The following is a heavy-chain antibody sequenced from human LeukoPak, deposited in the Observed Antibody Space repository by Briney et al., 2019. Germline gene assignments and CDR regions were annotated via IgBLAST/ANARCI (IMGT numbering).Heavy chain of an antibody. V-gene: IGHV1-46*01. Sequence: GASVKVSCKASGYTFTSNYIHWVRQAPGQGLEWMGMIYPRDGSTSYAQKFQGRVTVTRDTSTSTVHMELSGLRSEDTAVYYCVRNLAVAGTCFDSWGQGTLVTVSS. CDR1: GYTFTSNY. D-gene: IGHD6-19*01. CDR3: VRNLAVAGTCFDS. CDR2: IYPRDGST. J-gene: IGHJ4*02.